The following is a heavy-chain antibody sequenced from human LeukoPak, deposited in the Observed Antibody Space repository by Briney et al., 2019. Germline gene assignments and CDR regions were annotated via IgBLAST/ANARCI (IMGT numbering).Heavy chain of an antibody. D-gene: IGHD6-13*01. CDR3: APFSAVTHYYFDY. V-gene: IGHV3-21*01. CDR1: GFTFSSHS. Sequence: TGGSLRLSCAGSGFTFSSHSLMWVRQAPGKGLEWVSSISPDSGYIYYADSVKGRFTISRDNAENSLFLQMNSLGAEDTAVYYCAPFSAVTHYYFDYWGQGTLVTVSS. J-gene: IGHJ4*02. CDR2: ISPDSGYI.